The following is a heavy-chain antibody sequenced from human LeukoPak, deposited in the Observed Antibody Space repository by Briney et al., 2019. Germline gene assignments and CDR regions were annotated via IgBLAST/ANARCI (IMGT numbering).Heavy chain of an antibody. V-gene: IGHV1-2*02. Sequence: ASVKVSCRASGFTLTDYYIHWVRQAPGQGREWMGWINPNSGTTNFAQKFQGRVTMTRDTSSSTAYMELSRLRSDDTAVYYCARTTGGYCTSTSCLFEYWGQGTLVTVSS. CDR2: INPNSGTT. CDR1: GFTLTDYY. CDR3: ARTTGGYCTSTSCLFEY. J-gene: IGHJ4*02. D-gene: IGHD2-2*01.